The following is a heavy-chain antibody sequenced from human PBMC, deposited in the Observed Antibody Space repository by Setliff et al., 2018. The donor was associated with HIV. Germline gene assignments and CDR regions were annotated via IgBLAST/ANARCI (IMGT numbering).Heavy chain of an antibody. D-gene: IGHD3-22*01. J-gene: IGHJ3*02. CDR2: INTHTGSP. Sequence: KVSCKASGYSFNSYPLNWVRQAPGQGLEWMGWINTHTGSPTYAQGFTGRFVFPMDASVSTSYLEISSLKTEDTAVYYCARANPRYHDSNGYAYDMWGQGTMVTVSS. CDR3: ARANPRYHDSNGYAYDM. V-gene: IGHV7-4-1*02. CDR1: GYSFNSYP.